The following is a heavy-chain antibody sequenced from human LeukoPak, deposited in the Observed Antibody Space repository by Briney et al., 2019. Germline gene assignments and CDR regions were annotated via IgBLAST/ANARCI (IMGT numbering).Heavy chain of an antibody. J-gene: IGHJ4*02. CDR1: GLTVSSNY. CDR2: IYSGGST. Sequence: GGSLRLSCAASGLTVSSNYMSWVRQAPGKGLEWVSVIYSGGSTYYADSVKGRFTISRDNSKNTLYLQMNSLRAEDTAVYYCARVDTAMAIDYWGQGTLVTVSS. V-gene: IGHV3-53*01. D-gene: IGHD5-18*01. CDR3: ARVDTAMAIDY.